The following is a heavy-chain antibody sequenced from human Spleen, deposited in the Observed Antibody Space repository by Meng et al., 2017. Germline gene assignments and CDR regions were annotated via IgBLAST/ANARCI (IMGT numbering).Heavy chain of an antibody. Sequence: QLQLQESSPGLVNPLESLSLTCTVSGGSIRGSNYYWGWIRQPPGKGLEWIGSIFNSGNTYYNPSLKSRVTISVDKSKNQFSLKLSSVTAADTAVYYCARDVGVIPHSYDYWGQGTLVTVSS. D-gene: IGHD3-16*02. CDR3: ARDVGVIPHSYDY. J-gene: IGHJ4*02. CDR1: GGSIRGSNYY. CDR2: IFNSGNT. V-gene: IGHV4-39*07.